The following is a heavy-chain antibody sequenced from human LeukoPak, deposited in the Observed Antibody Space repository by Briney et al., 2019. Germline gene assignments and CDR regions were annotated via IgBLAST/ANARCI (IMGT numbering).Heavy chain of an antibody. D-gene: IGHD2/OR15-2a*01. CDR2: IRSKANSYAT. CDR3: ARLRHSNTDHYYYYGMDV. Sequence: PGGSLKLSCAASGFTFSGSAIHWVRQASGKGLEWVGRIRSKANSYATAYAESVKGRFTISRDDSKNTAYLQMNSLKTEDTAVYYCARLRHSNTDHYYYYGMDVWGQGTAVTVSS. J-gene: IGHJ6*02. CDR1: GFTFSGSA. V-gene: IGHV3-73*01.